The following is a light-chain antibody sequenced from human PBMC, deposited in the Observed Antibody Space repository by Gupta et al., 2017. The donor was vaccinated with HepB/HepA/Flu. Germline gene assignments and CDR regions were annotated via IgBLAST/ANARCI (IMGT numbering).Light chain of an antibody. V-gene: IGKV1-39*01. CDR1: QSISSY. CDR2: AAS. CDR3: QQSYSTPPT. J-gene: IGKJ1*01. Sequence: DIQMTQSPSSLSASLGDRVTITCRASQSISSYLNWYQQKPGKAPKLLIYAASSLQSGVPSRFSGSGSGTDFTLTIRSLQPEDFATYYCQQSYSTPPTFGQGTKVEIK.